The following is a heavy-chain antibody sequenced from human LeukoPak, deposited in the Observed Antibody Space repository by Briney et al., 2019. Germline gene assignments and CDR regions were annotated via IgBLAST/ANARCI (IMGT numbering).Heavy chain of an antibody. CDR2: INPSGGST. V-gene: IGHV1-46*01. CDR3: ARAGYSSPRGWLDP. CDR1: GYTFTRYY. J-gene: IGHJ5*02. D-gene: IGHD6-13*01. Sequence: GASVKVSCKASGYTFTRYYIHWVRQAPGQGLEWMGIINPSGGSTSYAQKFQGRVTMTRDMSTSTVYMELSNLRSEDTAVYYCARAGYSSPRGWLDPWGQGTLVTVSS.